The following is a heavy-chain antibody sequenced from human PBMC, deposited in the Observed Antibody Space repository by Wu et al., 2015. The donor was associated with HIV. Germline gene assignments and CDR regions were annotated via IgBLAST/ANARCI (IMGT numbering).Heavy chain of an antibody. Sequence: QVQLVQSGAEVRKPGASVKVSCKASGYTFTSYDINWVRQAPGQGLEWMGRIIPMLATTQYARELQGRVTITADESTSTAYLELNSLRSDDTAVYYCASPLPPYCRGYNCLDAFDIWGQGTMVTVSS. J-gene: IGHJ3*02. CDR3: ASPLPPYCRGYNCLDAFDI. CDR2: IIPMLATT. V-gene: IGHV1-69*11. D-gene: IGHD2-15*01. CDR1: GYTFTSYD.